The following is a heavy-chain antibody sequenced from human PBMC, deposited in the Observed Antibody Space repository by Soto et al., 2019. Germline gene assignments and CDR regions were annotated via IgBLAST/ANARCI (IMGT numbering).Heavy chain of an antibody. Sequence: QLQLQESGSGLVKPSQTLSLTCAVSGGSISSGGYSWSWIRQPPGKGLEWIGYIYHSGSTYYNPSLESRVTISVDRSKNQCSLKLSSVTAADTAVYYCARVVATSTLYYFDYWGQGTLVTVSS. V-gene: IGHV4-30-2*01. J-gene: IGHJ4*02. CDR1: GGSISSGGYS. CDR3: ARVVATSTLYYFDY. CDR2: IYHSGST. D-gene: IGHD5-12*01.